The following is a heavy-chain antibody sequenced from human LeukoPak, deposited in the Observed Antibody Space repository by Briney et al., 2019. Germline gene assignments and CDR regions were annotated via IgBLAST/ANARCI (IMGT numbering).Heavy chain of an antibody. Sequence: SETLSLTCTVSGGSIRSYYWSWIRQPPGKGLEWIGYIYTSWSTSYNPSLKSRVTISLDTSKNQFSLNLSSVTAADTALYYCARHPLLGSYWYFDLWGRGTLVTVSS. CDR1: GGSIRSYY. CDR2: IYTSWST. V-gene: IGHV4-4*09. D-gene: IGHD3-10*01. J-gene: IGHJ2*01. CDR3: ARHPLLGSYWYFDL.